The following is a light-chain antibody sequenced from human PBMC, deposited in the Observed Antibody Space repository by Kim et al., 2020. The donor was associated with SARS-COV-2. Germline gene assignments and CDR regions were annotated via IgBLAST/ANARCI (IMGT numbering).Light chain of an antibody. CDR3: NSRDSSGNHVV. CDR1: RLRSYY. V-gene: IGLV3-19*01. CDR2: GEN. Sequence: ALGQTASITCKGDRLRSYYASWYQQKPGQAPVLVIYGENNRPSGIPDRFSGSSSGNTASLTITGTQAEDEADYYCNSRDSSGNHVVFGGGTQLTVL. J-gene: IGLJ2*01.